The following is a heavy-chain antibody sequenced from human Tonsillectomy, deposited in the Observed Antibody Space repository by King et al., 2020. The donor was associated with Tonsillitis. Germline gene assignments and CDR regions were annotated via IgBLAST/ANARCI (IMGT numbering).Heavy chain of an antibody. CDR3: ARTRLDYYYDSSGDNWFDP. J-gene: IGHJ5*02. V-gene: IGHV4-39*01. CDR2: IYYSGST. Sequence: LQLQESGPGLVKPSETLSLTCTVSGGSISSSSYYWGWIRQPPGKGLEWIGSIYYSGSTYYNPSLKSRVTISVDTSKNQFSLKLSSVTAADSAVYYCARTRLDYYYDSSGDNWFDPWGQGTLVTVSS. D-gene: IGHD3-22*01. CDR1: GGSISSSSYY.